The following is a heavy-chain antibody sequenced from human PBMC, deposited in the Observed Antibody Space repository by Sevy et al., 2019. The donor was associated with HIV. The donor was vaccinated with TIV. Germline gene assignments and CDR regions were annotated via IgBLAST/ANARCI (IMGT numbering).Heavy chain of an antibody. CDR1: GDTFSSYA. CDR3: ARELDPYYYDSSGYYYRLDY. J-gene: IGHJ4*02. D-gene: IGHD3-22*01. V-gene: IGHV1-69*13. CDR2: IIPIFGTA. Sequence: ASVKVSCKASGDTFSSYAISWVRQAPGQGLEWMGGIIPIFGTANYAQKFQGRVTITADESTSTAYMELSSLRSEDTAVYYCARELDPYYYDSSGYYYRLDYWGQGTLVTVSS.